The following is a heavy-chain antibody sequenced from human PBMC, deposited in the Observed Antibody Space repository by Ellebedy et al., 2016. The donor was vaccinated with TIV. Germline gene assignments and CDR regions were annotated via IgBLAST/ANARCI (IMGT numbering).Heavy chain of an antibody. Sequence: GGSLRLXCVVSGFTFNSYAMSWVRQAPGKGLEWVSAISGNGGSTYYADSVKGRFTISRDNSKNTLFLQMNSLRAEDTAVYYCAKDDRGSYEEATNDDCWGQGTLVTVSS. CDR1: GFTFNSYA. CDR2: ISGNGGST. D-gene: IGHD1-26*01. CDR3: AKDDRGSYEEATNDDC. V-gene: IGHV3-23*01. J-gene: IGHJ4*02.